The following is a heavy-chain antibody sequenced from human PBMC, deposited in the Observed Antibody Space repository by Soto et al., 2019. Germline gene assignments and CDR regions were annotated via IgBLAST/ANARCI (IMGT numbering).Heavy chain of an antibody. CDR3: ARGWFGPDV. CDR1: EFTFSGRS. V-gene: IGHV3-74*01. Sequence: GGSXRLSCEASEFTFSGRSVHSVRQAPGKGLVWVSGIDKVGTDSTYADSVKGRFTSSRDNAKNTVYLQMNSLRVEDTAVYYCARGWFGPDVWGKGTTVTVSS. D-gene: IGHD3-10*01. J-gene: IGHJ6*04. CDR2: IDKVGTDS.